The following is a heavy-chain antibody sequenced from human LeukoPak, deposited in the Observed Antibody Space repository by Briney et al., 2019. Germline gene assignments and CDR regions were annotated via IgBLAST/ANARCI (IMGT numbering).Heavy chain of an antibody. Sequence: GGSLRLSCAASGFTFSSYSMNWVRQAPGKGLEWVSYISSSSSTIYYADSVKGRFTISRDNAKNSLYLQMNSLRAEDTAVYYCARDITYYYDSSGFLYWGQGTLVTVSS. D-gene: IGHD3-22*01. CDR2: ISSSSSTI. CDR3: ARDITYYYDSSGFLY. J-gene: IGHJ4*02. CDR1: GFTFSSYS. V-gene: IGHV3-48*04.